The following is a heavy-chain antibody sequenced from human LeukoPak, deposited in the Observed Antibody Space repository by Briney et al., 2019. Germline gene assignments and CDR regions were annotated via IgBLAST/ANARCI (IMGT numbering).Heavy chain of an antibody. CDR2: ISGSGTST. J-gene: IGHJ6*01. CDR3: GKGGGCIVGGTCSLSYYYGMDV. Sequence: GGSLRLSCAASEFTFSSYAMRWVRQAPGKGLEWVSAISGSGTSTFYADSVKGRFTISRDNSKNTLYLQMNSLRDEDTAVYYCGKGGGCIVGGTCSLSYYYGMDVWGQGTTVTVSS. D-gene: IGHD1-26*01. CDR1: EFTFSSYA. V-gene: IGHV3-23*01.